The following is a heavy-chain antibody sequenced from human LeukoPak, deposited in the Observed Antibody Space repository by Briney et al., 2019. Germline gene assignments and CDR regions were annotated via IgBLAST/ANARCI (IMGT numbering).Heavy chain of an antibody. CDR2: ISGSGGST. CDR3: AKVWSADFWSGYFTWFDP. CDR1: GFTFSVYA. D-gene: IGHD3-3*01. V-gene: IGHV3-23*01. J-gene: IGHJ5*02. Sequence: GGSLRLSCTASGFTFSVYAMIWVRRAPEKGLGWVSGISGSGGSTYYADSVKGRFTISRDNSKNTLYLQMNSLRAEDTAVYYCAKVWSADFWSGYFTWFDPWGQGTLVTVSS.